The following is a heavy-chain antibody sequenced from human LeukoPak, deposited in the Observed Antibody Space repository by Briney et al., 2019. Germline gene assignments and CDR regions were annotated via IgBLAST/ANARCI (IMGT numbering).Heavy chain of an antibody. CDR2: INWNGEST. V-gene: IGHV3-20*04. CDR3: AREGYSSRIYYYHYMDV. J-gene: IGHJ6*03. CDR1: GFTFDDYG. Sequence: GGSLRLSCAASGFTFDDYGMSWVRQVPGKGPEWVSGINWNGESTGYADSVKGRFTISRDNAKNSLYLQMNSLRAEDMALYYCAREGYSSRIYYYHYMDVWGKGTTVTVSS. D-gene: IGHD6-13*01.